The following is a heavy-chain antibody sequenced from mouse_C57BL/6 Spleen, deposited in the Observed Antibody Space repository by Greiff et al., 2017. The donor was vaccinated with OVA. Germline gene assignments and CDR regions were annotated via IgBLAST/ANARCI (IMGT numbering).Heavy chain of an antibody. V-gene: IGHV1-11*01. CDR2: IYPVSGET. CDR3: GREDGSSPGYFDY. Sequence: QVQLQQPGAELVRPGSSVKLSCKASGYTFTDHIMNWVKKRPGQGLEWIGRIYPVSGETNYNQKFMGKATFSVDRSSSTVYMVLNSLTSEDPAVYYCGREDGSSPGYFDYWGQGTTLTVSS. CDR1: GYTFTDHI. D-gene: IGHD1-1*01. J-gene: IGHJ2*01.